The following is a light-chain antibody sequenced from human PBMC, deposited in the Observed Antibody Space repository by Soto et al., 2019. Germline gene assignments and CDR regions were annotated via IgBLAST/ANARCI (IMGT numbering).Light chain of an antibody. CDR3: QSYDSSLSGSV. CDR1: SSNIGAGYE. Sequence: QSVLTQPPSVSGAPGQRVTISCTGSSSNIGAGYEVHWYQQLPGTAPKLLIYANNNRPSGVPDRFSGSKSGTSASLAITGLQAEDEADYYCQSYDSSLSGSVFGGGTKVTVL. J-gene: IGLJ3*02. V-gene: IGLV1-40*01. CDR2: ANN.